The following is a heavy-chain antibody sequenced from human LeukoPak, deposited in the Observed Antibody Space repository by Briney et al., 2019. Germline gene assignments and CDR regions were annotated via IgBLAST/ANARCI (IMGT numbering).Heavy chain of an antibody. CDR1: GDSVSSGDYY. J-gene: IGHJ4*02. CDR2: MYHSGST. CDR3: ARVTFGELSFDS. D-gene: IGHD3-10*01. V-gene: IGHV4-31*03. Sequence: NPSETLSLTCTVSGDSVSSGDYYWSWIRQHPGKGLEWIGYMYHSGSTYYNPSLKSRITISVDTSKSQFSLKLSSVTAADTAVYYCARVTFGELSFDSWGQGTLVTVSS.